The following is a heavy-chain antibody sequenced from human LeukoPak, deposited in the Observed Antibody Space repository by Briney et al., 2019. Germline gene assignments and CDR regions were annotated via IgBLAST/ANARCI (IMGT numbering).Heavy chain of an antibody. CDR2: IIPIFGTA. V-gene: IGHV1-69*13. D-gene: IGHD6-13*01. CDR1: GYTFTSYY. Sequence: GASVKVSCKASGYTFTSYYMHWVRQAPGQGLEWMGGIIPIFGTANYAQKFQGRVTITADESTSTAYMELSSLRSEDTAVYYCAREVAAAGIFDYWGQGTLVTVSS. CDR3: AREVAAAGIFDY. J-gene: IGHJ4*02.